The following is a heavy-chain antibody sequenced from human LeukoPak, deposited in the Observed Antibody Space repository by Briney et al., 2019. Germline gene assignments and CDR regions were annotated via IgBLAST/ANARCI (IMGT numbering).Heavy chain of an antibody. J-gene: IGHJ4*02. CDR3: ANGVSGDSMGY. V-gene: IGHV3-7*01. CDR2: INHNGNVN. CDR1: GFTFSSYW. D-gene: IGHD2-21*02. Sequence: PGVSLRLSCAASGFTFSSYWMNWARQAPGKGLEWVASINHNGNVNYYVDSVKGRFTISRDNAKNSLYLQMNSLRADGTTVYYCANGVSGDSMGYCGQGTLVTVSS.